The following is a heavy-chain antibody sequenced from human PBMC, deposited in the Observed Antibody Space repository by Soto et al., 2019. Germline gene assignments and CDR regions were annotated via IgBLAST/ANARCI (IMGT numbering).Heavy chain of an antibody. CDR1: GFTFSSYG. CDR3: ARDLVGEGNYYYGMDV. D-gene: IGHD1-26*01. CDR2: IWYDGSNK. V-gene: IGHV3-33*01. Sequence: QVQLVESGGGVVQPGRSLRLSCAASGFTFSSYGMHWVRQAPGKGLEWVAVIWYDGSNKYYADSVKGRFTISRDNSKNTLYLQMNSLSAEDTAVYYCARDLVGEGNYYYGMDVWGQGTTVTVSS. J-gene: IGHJ6*02.